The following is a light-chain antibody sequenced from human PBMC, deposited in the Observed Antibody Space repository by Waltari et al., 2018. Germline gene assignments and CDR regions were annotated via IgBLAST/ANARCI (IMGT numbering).Light chain of an antibody. CDR3: TSYTSSHSLV. CDR1: SRDVGAYKH. Sequence: QSALTQPASVSGSPGQSTTISCTGTSRDVGAYKHLSWYQQHPGKAPKVVIFDVSYRPSGVSNRFSGSKSGNTASLTISGLQAEDEADYYCTSYTSSHSLVFGTGTRVTV. V-gene: IGLV2-14*03. J-gene: IGLJ1*01. CDR2: DVS.